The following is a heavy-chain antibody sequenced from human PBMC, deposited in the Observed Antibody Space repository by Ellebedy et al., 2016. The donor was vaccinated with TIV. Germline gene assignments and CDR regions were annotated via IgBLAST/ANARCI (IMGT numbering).Heavy chain of an antibody. CDR3: ARKSTGAFDI. CDR1: GYTFPSYG. CDR2: ISAYNGNT. V-gene: IGHV1-18*01. J-gene: IGHJ3*02. Sequence: AASVQVSCKASGYTFPSYGISWVRQAPGQGREWMGWISAYNGNTNYAQKLQGRVTMTTDTSTSTAYMELRSLRSDDTAVYYWARKSTGAFDIWGQGTMVTVSS. D-gene: IGHD4-17*01.